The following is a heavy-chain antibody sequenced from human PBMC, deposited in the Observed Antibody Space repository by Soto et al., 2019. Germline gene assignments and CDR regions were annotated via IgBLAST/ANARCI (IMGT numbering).Heavy chain of an antibody. V-gene: IGHV1-18*04. D-gene: IGHD3-3*01. J-gene: IGHJ6*02. CDR1: GYTFTSYG. CDR3: ARDRRSLEWLLFDYYYGMDV. Sequence: QVPLVQSGAEVKKPGASVKVSCKASGYTFTSYGISWVRQAPGQGLEWMGWISAYNGNTNYAQKLQGRVTMTTDTSTSTAYMELRSLRSDDTAVYYCARDRRSLEWLLFDYYYGMDVWGQGTTVTVSS. CDR2: ISAYNGNT.